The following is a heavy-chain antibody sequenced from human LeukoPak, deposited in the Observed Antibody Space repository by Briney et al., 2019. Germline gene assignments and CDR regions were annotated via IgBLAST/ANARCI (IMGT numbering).Heavy chain of an antibody. CDR1: GFTFSSYA. CDR2: ISGSGGST. V-gene: IGHV3-23*01. Sequence: GGSLRLSCAASGFTFSSYAMSWVRQAPGKGLEWVSAISGSGGSTYYADSVKGRFTISRDNSKNTLYLQMNSLRAEDTAVYYCAKVKDSSSYYSPYFDYWGQGTLVTVSS. CDR3: AKVKDSSSYYSPYFDY. J-gene: IGHJ4*02. D-gene: IGHD3-22*01.